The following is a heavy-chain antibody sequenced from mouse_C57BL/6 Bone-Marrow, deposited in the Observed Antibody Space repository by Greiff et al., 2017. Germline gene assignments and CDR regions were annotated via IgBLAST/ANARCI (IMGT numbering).Heavy chain of an antibody. Sequence: QVHVKQSGAELVRPGASVTLSCKASGYTFTDYEMHWVKQTPVHGLEWIGAIDPETGGTAYNQKFKGKAILTADKSSSTAYMELRSLTSEDSAVYYCTRRGLLPYWYFAVWGTGTTVTVSS. J-gene: IGHJ1*03. CDR1: GYTFTDYE. D-gene: IGHD1-1*01. V-gene: IGHV1-15*01. CDR2: IDPETGGT. CDR3: TRRGLLPYWYFAV.